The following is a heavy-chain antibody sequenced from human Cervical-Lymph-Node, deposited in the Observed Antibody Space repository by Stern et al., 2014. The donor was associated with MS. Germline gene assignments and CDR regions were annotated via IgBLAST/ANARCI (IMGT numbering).Heavy chain of an antibody. Sequence: QVQLVQSGAEVKKPGASVKVSCKASGYTFTSYAMHWVRQAPGQRLEWMGWINAGNGNTNYSQKFQGRVTITRDTSASTAYMELSSLRAEDTAVYYCARGSFESSSWYYGMDVWGQGTTVTVSS. CDR2: INAGNGNT. CDR3: ARGSFESSSWYYGMDV. D-gene: IGHD6-13*01. V-gene: IGHV1-3*01. CDR1: GYTFTSYA. J-gene: IGHJ6*02.